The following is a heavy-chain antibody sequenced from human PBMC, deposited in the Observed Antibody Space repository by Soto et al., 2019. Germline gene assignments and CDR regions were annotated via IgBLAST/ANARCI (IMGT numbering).Heavy chain of an antibody. CDR1: GYTFTSYD. D-gene: IGHD4-17*01. V-gene: IGHV1-8*01. J-gene: IGHJ3*02. Sequence: QVQLVQSGAELKKPGASVKVSFEASGYTFTSYDINWVRQATGQGLEWMGWMNPHSGNTGQAPRFQGRVTMTRNTPIRTADMERSSLRSEDTAVYYGARGNGDYVSGAFDTWGQGTMVTVSS. CDR2: MNPHSGNT. CDR3: ARGNGDYVSGAFDT.